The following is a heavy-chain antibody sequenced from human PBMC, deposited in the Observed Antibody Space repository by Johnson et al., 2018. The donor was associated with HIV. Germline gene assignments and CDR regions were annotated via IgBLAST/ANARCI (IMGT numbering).Heavy chain of an antibody. CDR3: AKVLDYGNAFDI. CDR2: ISYPGGNK. D-gene: IGHD4-17*01. CDR1: GFTFRSYT. J-gene: IGHJ3*02. Sequence: QVQLVESGGGVVQPGRSLRLSCAASGFTFRSYTMHWVRPAPGKGLEWVPIISYPGGNKYYADSVKGRFTISRDNSKNTLYLQMNSLRAEDTAVYYCAKVLDYGNAFDIWGQGTMVTVSS. V-gene: IGHV3-30-3*01.